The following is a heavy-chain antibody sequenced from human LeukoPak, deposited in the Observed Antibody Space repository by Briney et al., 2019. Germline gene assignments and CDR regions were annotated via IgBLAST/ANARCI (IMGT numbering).Heavy chain of an antibody. V-gene: IGHV1-69*05. CDR2: IILIVGTA. CDR1: GGTFSSYA. CDR3: ARAGERYYGSGSYPVYYYYYMDG. J-gene: IGHJ6*03. D-gene: IGHD3-10*01. Sequence: SVKVSCKASGGTFSSYAISWVRQAPGQGLEWMGGIILIVGTANSVRKFHGRVTYTTDESTSAAYMELSSLRSEDTAVYYCARAGERYYGSGSYPVYYYYYMDGWGKGTTVTVSS.